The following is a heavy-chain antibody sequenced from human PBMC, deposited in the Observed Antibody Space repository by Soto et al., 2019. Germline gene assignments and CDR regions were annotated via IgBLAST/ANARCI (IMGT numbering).Heavy chain of an antibody. J-gene: IGHJ4*02. Sequence: LSLACTVSGGSISSDDYYWSWIRQPPGKGLEWIGYIYYSGSTYYNPSLKSRLTISLDTSKNQFSLKLSSVSAADTAVYYCARDRSNSPDFFDYWGQGTLVTVSS. CDR2: IYYSGST. V-gene: IGHV4-30-4*01. D-gene: IGHD6-6*01. CDR1: GGSISSDDYY. CDR3: ARDRSNSPDFFDY.